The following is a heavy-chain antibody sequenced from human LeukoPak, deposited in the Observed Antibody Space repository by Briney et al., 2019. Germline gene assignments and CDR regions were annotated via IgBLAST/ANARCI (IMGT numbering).Heavy chain of an antibody. D-gene: IGHD1-1*01. Sequence: GGSLRLSCAGSGFTVSSNYVNWVRQPPGKGLEWVSIMYAGGTTVLTDSVRGRFTIFRDDSKNTLYLQMNSLRAEDTAVYYCARYDNILGYMDAWGTGTTVTVSS. CDR3: ARYDNILGYMDA. V-gene: IGHV3-66*02. J-gene: IGHJ6*03. CDR2: MYAGGTT. CDR1: GFTVSSNY.